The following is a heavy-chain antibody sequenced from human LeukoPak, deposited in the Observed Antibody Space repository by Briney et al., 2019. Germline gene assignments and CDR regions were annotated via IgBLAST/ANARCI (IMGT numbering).Heavy chain of an antibody. D-gene: IGHD3-10*01. Sequence: GGSLRLSCAASGFTFDDYTMHWFRQAPGKGLEWGSLITWDGGSTYYADSVKGRFTISRDNSKNSLYLQMNSLRTEDTALYYCAKGKNTGSYLSHVDYWGQGTLATVSS. CDR1: GFTFDDYT. J-gene: IGHJ4*02. CDR3: AKGKNTGSYLSHVDY. V-gene: IGHV3-43*01. CDR2: ITWDGGST.